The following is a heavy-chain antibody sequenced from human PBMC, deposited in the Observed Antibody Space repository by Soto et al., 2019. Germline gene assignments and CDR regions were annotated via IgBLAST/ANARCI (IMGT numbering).Heavy chain of an antibody. CDR1: GGSISSYY. Sequence: PSETLSLTCAVYGGSISSYYWSWIRQPPGKGLEWIGYIYYSGSTNYNPSLKSRVTISVDTSKNQFSLKLSSVTAADTAVYYCARDQRGCSSTSCYFSYYYYYGMDVWGQGTTVTVSS. D-gene: IGHD2-2*01. CDR2: IYYSGST. V-gene: IGHV4-59*01. CDR3: ARDQRGCSSTSCYFSYYYYYGMDV. J-gene: IGHJ6*02.